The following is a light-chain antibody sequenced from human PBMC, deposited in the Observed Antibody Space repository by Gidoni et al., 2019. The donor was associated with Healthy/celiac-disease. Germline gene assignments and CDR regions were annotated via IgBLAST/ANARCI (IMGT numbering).Light chain of an antibody. CDR2: LGS. J-gene: IGKJ1*01. CDR1: QSLLHSNGYNY. CDR3: MQSLQTPLT. Sequence: DIEMTQYTLARPVTPGETASISCRSSQSLLHSNGYNYLDCYLQRPGLSPQVLTYLGSNRASGVPYRFIGSVSVTDFTLKFTRGESEYFGVYYCMQSLQTPLTFGQVTKVEIK. V-gene: IGKV2-28*01.